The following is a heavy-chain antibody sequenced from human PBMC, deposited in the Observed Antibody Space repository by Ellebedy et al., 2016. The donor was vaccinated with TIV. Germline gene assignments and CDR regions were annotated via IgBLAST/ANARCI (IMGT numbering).Heavy chain of an antibody. V-gene: IGHV3-9*01. CDR2: ISWNSGTT. CDR1: GFTFDDYA. Sequence: GGSLRLXXAASGFTFDDYAMHWVRQAPGKGLEWVSGISWNSGTTDYADFVKGRFTISRDNAKNSLYLQMNRLRADDTAFYYCARDLRITAREYYPDYWGQGTLVTVSS. CDR3: ARDLRITAREYYPDY. D-gene: IGHD6-6*01. J-gene: IGHJ4*02.